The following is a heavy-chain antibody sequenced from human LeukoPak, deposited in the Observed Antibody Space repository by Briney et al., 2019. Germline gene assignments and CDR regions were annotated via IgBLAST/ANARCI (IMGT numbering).Heavy chain of an antibody. V-gene: IGHV1-69*06. CDR2: IIPIFGTA. CDR3: ASGDSSGYYPHYYFDY. CDR1: GDTFSSYA. J-gene: IGHJ4*02. Sequence: SVKVSCKASGDTFSSYAINWVRQAPGQGLEWMGGIIPIFGTAKSAQKFQGRVTITADKSTNTAYMELSSLRSEDTAVYYCASGDSSGYYPHYYFDYWGQGTLVTVSS. D-gene: IGHD3-22*01.